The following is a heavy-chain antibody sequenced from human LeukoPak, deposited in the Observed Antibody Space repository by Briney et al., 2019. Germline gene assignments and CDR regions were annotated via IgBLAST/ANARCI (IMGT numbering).Heavy chain of an antibody. CDR2: INPSGGST. CDR3: ARDETNREIRFLVVI. CDR1: GYTFTSYY. J-gene: IGHJ4*02. V-gene: IGHV1-46*01. Sequence: ASVKVSCTASGYTFTSYYMHWVRQAPGQGLEWMGLINPSGGSTSYAQKFQGRVTMTRDTSTSTVYMELSSLRSEDTAVYYCARDETNREIRFLVVIWGQGTLVTVSS. D-gene: IGHD3-22*01.